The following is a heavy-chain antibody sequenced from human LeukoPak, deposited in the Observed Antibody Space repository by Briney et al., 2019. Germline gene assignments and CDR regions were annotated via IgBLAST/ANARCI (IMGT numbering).Heavy chain of an antibody. CDR2: FSSSGSTI. V-gene: IGHV3-48*03. J-gene: IGHJ4*02. CDR3: AREWPYCSGGSCYFDY. Sequence: GGSLTLSCAASGFTFSSYEMNGVRQAPGKGRGGVSYFSSSGSTIYYEDSVKGRFTISRDNAKNSLYLQMNSLRAEDTAVYYCAREWPYCSGGSCYFDYWGQGTLVTVSS. CDR1: GFTFSSYE. D-gene: IGHD2-15*01.